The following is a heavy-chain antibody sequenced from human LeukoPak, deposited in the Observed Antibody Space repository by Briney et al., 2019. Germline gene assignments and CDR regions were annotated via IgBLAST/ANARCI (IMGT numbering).Heavy chain of an antibody. CDR3: ARSAAGTLDY. CDR2: TYYKSKWNN. CDR1: GDSVSSKSAT. V-gene: IGHV6-1*01. D-gene: IGHD6-13*01. J-gene: IGHJ4*02. Sequence: SQTLSLTCAISGDSVSSKSATWNWIRQSPSRGLEWLGRTYYKSKWNNDYAISVKSRMTITPDTPKNQFSLHLNSVTPEDTAVYFCARSAAGTLDYWGQGTLVTVSS.